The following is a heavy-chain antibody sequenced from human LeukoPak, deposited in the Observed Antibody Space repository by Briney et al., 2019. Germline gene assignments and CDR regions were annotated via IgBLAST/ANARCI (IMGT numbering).Heavy chain of an antibody. Sequence: GGSLRLSCAASGFTFSSKDMTWVRQAPGKGLEWVSALSRSAAHIYYADSVKGRFTISRDNSKNTLYLQLTSLRAEDTAVYYCATATQYSGTGSHYFDYWGQGALVTVSS. D-gene: IGHD6-25*01. V-gene: IGHV3-23*01. CDR3: ATATQYSGTGSHYFDY. J-gene: IGHJ4*02. CDR2: LSRSAAHI. CDR1: GFTFSSKD.